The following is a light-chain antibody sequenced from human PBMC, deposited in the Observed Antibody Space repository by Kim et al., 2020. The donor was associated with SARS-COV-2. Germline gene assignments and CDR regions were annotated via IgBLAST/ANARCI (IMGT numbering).Light chain of an antibody. CDR3: QQRSNWPPYT. V-gene: IGKV3-11*01. CDR2: DAS. Sequence: EIVLTQSPATLSLSPGERATLSCRASQSVSSFLAWYQQKPGQAPRLLIYDASNRATGIPARFSGSGSGTDFTLTISSLDPEDFAVYYCQQRSNWPPYTFGQGTKLAI. J-gene: IGKJ2*01. CDR1: QSVSSF.